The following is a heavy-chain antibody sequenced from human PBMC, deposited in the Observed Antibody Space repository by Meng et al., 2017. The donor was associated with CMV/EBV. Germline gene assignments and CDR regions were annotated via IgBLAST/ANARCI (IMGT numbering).Heavy chain of an antibody. V-gene: IGHV4-39*07. CDR1: GGSISSSSYY. J-gene: IGHJ4*02. D-gene: IGHD3-9*01. Sequence: GSLRLSCTVSGGSISSSSYYWGWIRQPPGKGLEGIGSIYYSGSTYYNPSLKSRVTISVDTSKNQFSLKLSSVTAADTAVYYCARDPPYYDILTGYLPSYYFDYWGQGTLVTVSS. CDR2: IYYSGST. CDR3: ARDPPYYDILTGYLPSYYFDY.